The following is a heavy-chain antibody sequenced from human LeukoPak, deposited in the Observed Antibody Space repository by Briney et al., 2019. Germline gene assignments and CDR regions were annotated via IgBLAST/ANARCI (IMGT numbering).Heavy chain of an antibody. D-gene: IGHD2/OR15-2a*01. Sequence: SETLSLTCTVSGCSISSYYWSWIRQPPGKGLEWIGHMYYSGSTTYNPSLKSRVTISVDTSNNKLSLKLSSVTAADTAVYYCARELKVGNTGYYFDYWGQGALVTVSS. CDR3: ARELKVGNTGYYFDY. CDR2: MYYSGST. J-gene: IGHJ4*02. CDR1: GCSISSYY. V-gene: IGHV4-59*01.